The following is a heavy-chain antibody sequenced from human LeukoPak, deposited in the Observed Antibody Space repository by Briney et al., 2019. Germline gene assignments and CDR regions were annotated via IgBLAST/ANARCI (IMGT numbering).Heavy chain of an antibody. J-gene: IGHJ4*02. CDR3: ARDRGSCSSTSCYYFDY. CDR1: GGTFSSYA. D-gene: IGHD2-2*01. CDR2: IIPIFGTA. Sequence: GASVKVSCKASGGTFSSYAISWVRQAPGRGREWMGGIIPIFGTANYTQKFQGRVTITTDESTSTAYMELSSLRSEDTAVYYCARDRGSCSSTSCYYFDYWGQGTLVTVSS. V-gene: IGHV1-69*05.